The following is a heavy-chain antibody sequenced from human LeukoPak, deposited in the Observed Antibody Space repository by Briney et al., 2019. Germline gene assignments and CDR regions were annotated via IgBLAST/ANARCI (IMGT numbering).Heavy chain of an antibody. CDR2: ISVSGSYT. J-gene: IGHJ4*02. V-gene: IGHV3-11*05. D-gene: IGHD5-24*01. CDR3: ARDGEMATNPYYFDY. CDR1: GFTFSDYY. Sequence: PGGSLRLSWAASGFTFSDYYMSWIRQAPGKGLEGISYISVSGSYTNYADSVKGRFTISRDNAKNSLYLQMISLRAEDTAVYYCARDGEMATNPYYFDYWGQGTLVTVSS.